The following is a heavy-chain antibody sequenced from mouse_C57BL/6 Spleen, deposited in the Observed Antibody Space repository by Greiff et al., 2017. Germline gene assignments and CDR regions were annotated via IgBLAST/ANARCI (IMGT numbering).Heavy chain of an antibody. V-gene: IGHV1-39*01. CDR3: ARKDYYGSSPAWFAY. Sequence: VQLQQSGPELVKPGASVKISCKASGYSFTDYNMNWVKQSNGKSLEWIGVINPNYGTTSYNQKFKGKATLTVDQSSSTAYMQLNSLTSEDSAVYYCARKDYYGSSPAWFAYWGQGTLVTVSA. CDR1: GYSFTDYN. D-gene: IGHD1-1*01. CDR2: INPNYGTT. J-gene: IGHJ3*01.